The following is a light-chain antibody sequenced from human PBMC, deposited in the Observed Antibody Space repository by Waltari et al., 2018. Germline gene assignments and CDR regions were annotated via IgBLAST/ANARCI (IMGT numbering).Light chain of an antibody. CDR3: QSYDSAGVKV. Sequence: NLMLTQPHAVSESPGKTVTLSCTRRSGSIVSSFVQWYQQRPGSAPTLVLYEDSQRPSEVPDRFSGSIDRSSNSASLTISGLTTEDEADYYCQSYDSAGVKVFGGGTKLTVL. V-gene: IGLV6-57*03. CDR1: SGSIVSSF. J-gene: IGLJ2*01. CDR2: EDS.